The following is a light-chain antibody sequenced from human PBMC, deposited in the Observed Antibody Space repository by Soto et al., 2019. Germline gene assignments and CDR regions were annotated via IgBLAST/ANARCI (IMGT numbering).Light chain of an antibody. J-gene: IGLJ1*01. CDR3: SSYTSSSTLV. V-gene: IGLV1-44*01. CDR2: NNN. CDR1: SSNIGGYT. Sequence: QSVLTQPPSASGTPGQRVTISCSGSSSNIGGYTVNWYQQLPGTAPKLLIYNNNQRPSGVPDRFSGSKSGTSASLAISGLQSEDEADYYCSSYTSSSTLVFGTGTKLTVL.